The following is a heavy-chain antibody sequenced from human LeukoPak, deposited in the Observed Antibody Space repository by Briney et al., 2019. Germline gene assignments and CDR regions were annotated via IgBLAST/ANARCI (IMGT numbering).Heavy chain of an antibody. V-gene: IGHV4-61*02. J-gene: IGHJ4*02. D-gene: IGHD3-22*01. Sequence: PSETLSLTCTVSGGSISSNNYFWSWIRQPAGEGLEWIGRVYTSGNTNYNPSLYSRVTISIGTSNKQFSLRLSSVTAADTAVYYCARSDHTELRALYYYDSSGYHPFDYWGQGTLVTVSS. CDR3: ARSDHTELRALYYYDSSGYHPFDY. CDR1: GGSISSNNYF. CDR2: VYTSGNT.